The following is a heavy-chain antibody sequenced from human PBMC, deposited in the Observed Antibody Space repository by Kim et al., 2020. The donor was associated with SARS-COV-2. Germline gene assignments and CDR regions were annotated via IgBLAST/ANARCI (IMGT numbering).Heavy chain of an antibody. D-gene: IGHD3-9*01. CDR2: IYYSGST. J-gene: IGHJ4*02. CDR3: ASLPLDDILTGYQI. Sequence: SETLSLTCTVSGGSISSGDYYWSWIRQPPGKGLEWIGYIYYSGSTYYNLSLKSRITISVDTSKNQFSLKLISVTATDTAVYSCASLPLDDILTGYQIWGQGTLVTVSS. CDR1: GGSISSGDYY. V-gene: IGHV4-30-4*01.